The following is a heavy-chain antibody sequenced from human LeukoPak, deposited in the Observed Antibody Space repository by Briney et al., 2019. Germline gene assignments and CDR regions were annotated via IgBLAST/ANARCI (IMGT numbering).Heavy chain of an antibody. CDR3: ARGPLMVGKAYYYYYYMDV. D-gene: IGHD2-8*01. CDR2: IHHSGST. Sequence: PSETLSLTCAVYGGSFSGYYWSWIRPPPGKGLEWIGEIHHSGSTNYNPSLKSRVTISVDTSKNQFSLKLSSVTAADTAVYYCARGPLMVGKAYYYYYYMDVWGKGTTVTVSS. J-gene: IGHJ6*03. V-gene: IGHV4-34*01. CDR1: GGSFSGYY.